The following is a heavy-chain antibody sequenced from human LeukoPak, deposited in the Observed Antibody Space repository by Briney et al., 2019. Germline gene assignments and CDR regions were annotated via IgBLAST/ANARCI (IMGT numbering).Heavy chain of an antibody. V-gene: IGHV4-59*12. Sequence: SETLSLTCAVSGGSISSYYWSWIRQPPGKGLEWIGYIYYSGSTNYNPSLKSRVTMSVDTSKNQFSLKLSSVTAADTAVYYCARDLTYKWNDAFDIWGQGTMVTVSS. J-gene: IGHJ3*02. CDR1: GGSISSYY. D-gene: IGHD1-1*01. CDR3: ARDLTYKWNDAFDI. CDR2: IYYSGST.